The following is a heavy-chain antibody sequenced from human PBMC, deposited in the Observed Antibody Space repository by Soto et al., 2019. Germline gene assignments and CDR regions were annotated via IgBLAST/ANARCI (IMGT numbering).Heavy chain of an antibody. CDR3: AKGSGDDYVWGTPTPHSDY. V-gene: IGHV3-23*01. CDR1: GFTFSSYA. Sequence: GGSLRLSCAASGFTFSSYAMSWVRQAPGKGLEWVSAISGSGGSTYYADSVKGRFTISRDNSKNTLYLQMNSLRAEDTAVYYCAKGSGDDYVWGTPTPHSDYWGQGTLVTVSS. J-gene: IGHJ4*02. CDR2: ISGSGGST. D-gene: IGHD3-16*01.